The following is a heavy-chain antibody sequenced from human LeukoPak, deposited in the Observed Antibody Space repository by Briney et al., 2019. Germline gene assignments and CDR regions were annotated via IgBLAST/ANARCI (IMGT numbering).Heavy chain of an antibody. CDR2: VHYSGTT. V-gene: IGHV4-59*01. CDR1: DGSITNYD. D-gene: IGHD4-17*01. CDR3: ATGYGDFKVEGRYFYS. Sequence: PSETLSLTCTVSDGSITNYDWSWVRQPPGKGLEFIGHVHYSGTTNYNPSLRSRVTISIDTSKKHFFLKLKSVTAADTAVYYCATGYGDFKVEGRYFYSWGQGTLVTVSS. J-gene: IGHJ4*02.